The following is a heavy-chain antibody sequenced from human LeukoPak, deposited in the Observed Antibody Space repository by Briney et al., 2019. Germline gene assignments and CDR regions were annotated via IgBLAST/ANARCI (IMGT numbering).Heavy chain of an antibody. J-gene: IGHJ6*02. CDR3: ARDPTSGWPLYYHYGMDV. CDR1: GYTFTSYV. V-gene: IGHV7-4-1*02. Sequence: ASVKVSCKASGYTFTSYVMNWVRQAPGQGLEWMGWINTNTGNPTYAQGFTGRFVFSLDTSVSTAYLQISSLKAEDTAIYYCARDPTSGWPLYYHYGMDVWGQGTTVTVSS. D-gene: IGHD6-19*01. CDR2: INTNTGNP.